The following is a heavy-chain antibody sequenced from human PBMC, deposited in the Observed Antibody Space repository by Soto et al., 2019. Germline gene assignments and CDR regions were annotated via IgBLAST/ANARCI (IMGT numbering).Heavy chain of an antibody. CDR2: ISGSGGST. CDR1: GFTFSSYA. Sequence: PGGSLRLSCAASGFTFSSYAMSWVRHAPGKGLEWVSAISGSGGSTYYADSVKGRFTISRDNSKNTLYLQMNSLRAEDTAVYYCAKPPDYCSSTSCPSYYFDYWGQGTLVTVSS. J-gene: IGHJ4*02. D-gene: IGHD2-2*01. CDR3: AKPPDYCSSTSCPSYYFDY. V-gene: IGHV3-23*01.